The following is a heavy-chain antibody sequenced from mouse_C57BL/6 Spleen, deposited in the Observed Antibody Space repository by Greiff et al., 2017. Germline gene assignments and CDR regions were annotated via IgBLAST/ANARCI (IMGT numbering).Heavy chain of an antibody. Sequence: VHLQQPGAELVKPGASVKVSGKASGYTFTSSWMTWVQQRPGKGLAWIGRIHPSDSDTTYNLTFKGKATLTVDKSSRTAYMQLSSLTADDSAVYYCAIELGRIYVDYWGQGTTLTVSS. CDR3: AIELGRIYVDY. CDR1: GYTFTSSW. D-gene: IGHD4-1*01. J-gene: IGHJ2*01. CDR2: IHPSDSDT. V-gene: IGHV1-74*01.